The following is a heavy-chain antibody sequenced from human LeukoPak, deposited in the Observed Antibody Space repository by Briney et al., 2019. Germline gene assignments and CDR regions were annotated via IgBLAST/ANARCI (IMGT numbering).Heavy chain of an antibody. CDR1: GYTFASYD. Sequence: ASVKVSCKASGYTFASYDINWVRQATGQGLEWMGWMNPNSGNTGYAQKFQGRVTMTRNTSISTAYMELSSLRSEDTAVYYCARLGLVAIGYYYGMDVWGQGTTVTVSS. D-gene: IGHD3-16*01. CDR2: MNPNSGNT. V-gene: IGHV1-8*01. J-gene: IGHJ6*02. CDR3: ARLGLVAIGYYYGMDV.